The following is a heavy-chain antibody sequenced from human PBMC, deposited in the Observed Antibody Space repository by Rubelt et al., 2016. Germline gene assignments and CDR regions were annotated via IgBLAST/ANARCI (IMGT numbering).Heavy chain of an antibody. J-gene: IGHJ5*02. CDR3: ARDPWMVPLLFDP. Sequence: QVQLQQWGAGLLKPSETLSLTCAVYGGSFSGYYWSWIRQPPGKGLEWIGTIDYSGSTYYNPSLKNRVTISVDTSKNKFSLKVSAVTAADTAIYYCARDPWMVPLLFDPWGQGTLVTVSS. V-gene: IGHV4-34*01. CDR2: IDYSGST. D-gene: IGHD6-19*01. CDR1: GGSFSGYY.